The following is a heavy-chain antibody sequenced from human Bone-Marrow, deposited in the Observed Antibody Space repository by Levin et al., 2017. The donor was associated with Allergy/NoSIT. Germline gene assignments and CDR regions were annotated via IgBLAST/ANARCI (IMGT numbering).Heavy chain of an antibody. CDR3: ARLRGGLGLDY. J-gene: IGHJ4*02. CDR2: INDRGST. V-gene: IGHV4-59*12. Sequence: SQTLSLTCTVSGVSISGYYWSWIRQAPGKGLEWIGQINDRGSTMYNPSLKSRVTISVDTSKKQFSLKMTSVTAADTAVYYCARLRGGLGLDYWGQGTLVTVSS. CDR1: GVSISGYY. D-gene: IGHD3/OR15-3a*01.